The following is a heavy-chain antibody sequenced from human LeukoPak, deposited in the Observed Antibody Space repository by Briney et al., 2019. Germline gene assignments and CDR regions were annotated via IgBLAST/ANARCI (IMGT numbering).Heavy chain of an antibody. CDR1: GFTFSTFA. D-gene: IGHD2-8*02. CDR3: ATYRQVLLPFES. V-gene: IGHV3-23*01. CDR2: IFPSGGEI. J-gene: IGHJ4*02. Sequence: GGSLRLSCAASGFTFSTFAMIWVRQPPGKGLEWVSSIFPSGGEIHYADSVRGRFTVSRDNPKSTLSLQMNSLRAEDTAIYYCATYRQVLLPFESWGQGTLVTVSS.